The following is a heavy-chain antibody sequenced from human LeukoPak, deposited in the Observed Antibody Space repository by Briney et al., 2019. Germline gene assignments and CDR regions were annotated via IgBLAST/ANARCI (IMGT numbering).Heavy chain of an antibody. CDR3: ARVDWYYDFWSGYYGGYYFDY. CDR1: GFTFSSYS. Sequence: GGSLRLSCAASGFTFSSYSMNCVRQAPGKGLEWVSSISSSSSYIYYADSVKGRFTISRDNAKNSLYLQMNRLRAEDTAVYYCARVDWYYDFWSGYYGGYYFDYWGQGTLVTVSS. J-gene: IGHJ4*02. D-gene: IGHD3-3*01. CDR2: ISSSSSYI. V-gene: IGHV3-21*01.